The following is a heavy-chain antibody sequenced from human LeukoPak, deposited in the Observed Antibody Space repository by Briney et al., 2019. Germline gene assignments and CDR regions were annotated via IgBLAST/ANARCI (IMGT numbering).Heavy chain of an antibody. D-gene: IGHD2-2*01. J-gene: IGHJ4*02. CDR3: ARGETSSYDY. Sequence: PGGSLRLSCVASGXTVSINYMSWGRQAPGKGLEWGSVIYSGGNTYYADSVKGRFTISRDNSKNTVYLQMNSLRAEDTAVYYCARGETSSYDYWGQGTLVTVSS. V-gene: IGHV3-53*01. CDR2: IYSGGNT. CDR1: GXTVSINY.